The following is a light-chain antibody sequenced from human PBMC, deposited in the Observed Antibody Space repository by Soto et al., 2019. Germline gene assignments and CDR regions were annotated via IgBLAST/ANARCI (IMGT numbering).Light chain of an antibody. CDR2: GAS. CDR3: HQYDSIVQT. CDR1: QSVSSSY. Sequence: EIVMTKSPATLSLSPGERATLSCRASQSVSSSYLAWYQQKPGQAPRLLIYGASSRATGIPDRFSGSGSGTDFTLTISRLEPEDFAVYYCHQYDSIVQTVGQGTKVDIK. J-gene: IGKJ1*01. V-gene: IGKV3-20*01.